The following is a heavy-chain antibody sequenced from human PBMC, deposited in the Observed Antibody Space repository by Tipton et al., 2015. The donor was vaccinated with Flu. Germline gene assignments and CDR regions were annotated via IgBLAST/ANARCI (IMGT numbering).Heavy chain of an antibody. Sequence: TLSLTCTVSGGSISSYYWSWIRQPAGKGLEWIGRIYTSGSTNHNPSLKSRVTMSVDTSKNQFSLKLSSVTAADTAVYYCAGIAVAGIFDYWGQGTLVTVSS. J-gene: IGHJ4*02. CDR3: AGIAVAGIFDY. V-gene: IGHV4-4*07. D-gene: IGHD6-19*01. CDR2: IYTSGST. CDR1: GGSISSYY.